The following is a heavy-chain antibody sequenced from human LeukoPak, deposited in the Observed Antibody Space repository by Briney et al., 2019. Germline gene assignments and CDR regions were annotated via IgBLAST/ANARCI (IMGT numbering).Heavy chain of an antibody. J-gene: IGHJ4*02. CDR2: ISAYNGNT. V-gene: IGHV1-18*04. CDR1: GYTFTGYY. Sequence: ASVKVSCKASGYTFTGYYMHWVRQAPGQGLEWMGWISAYNGNTNYAQKLQGRVTMTTDTSTSTAYMELSSLRSEDTAVYYCARDLLGTAPFDYWGQGTLVTVSS. D-gene: IGHD5-18*01. CDR3: ARDLLGTAPFDY.